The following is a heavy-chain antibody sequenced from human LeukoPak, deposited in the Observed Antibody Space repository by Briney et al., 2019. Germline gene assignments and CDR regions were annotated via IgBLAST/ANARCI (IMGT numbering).Heavy chain of an antibody. CDR2: INWRGGST. CDR3: ARVGCSSSNCPDFLSYYYYMDV. Sequence: PVGSLRLSCAASGFTFDDYGLTWVRQPPGKGLEWVSSINWRGGSTAYTDSVKGRFTISRDTAKNSLYLQMNSLRAEDTALYYCARVGCSSSNCPDFLSYYYYMDVWGKGTTV. D-gene: IGHD2-2*01. CDR1: GFTFDDYG. V-gene: IGHV3-20*04. J-gene: IGHJ6*03.